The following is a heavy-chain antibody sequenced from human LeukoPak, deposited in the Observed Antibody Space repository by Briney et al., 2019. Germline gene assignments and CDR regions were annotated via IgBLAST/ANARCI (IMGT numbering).Heavy chain of an antibody. Sequence: GGSLRLSCAASGFTFSSYSMIWVRQAPGKGLEWVSSISSSSSYIYYADSVKGRFTISRDNAKNSLYLQMNSLRAEDTAVYYCARDDRVLRFLEWSRPTPAWFDPWGQGTLVTVSS. V-gene: IGHV3-21*01. CDR2: ISSSSSYI. D-gene: IGHD3-3*01. CDR1: GFTFSSYS. CDR3: ARDDRVLRFLEWSRPTPAWFDP. J-gene: IGHJ5*02.